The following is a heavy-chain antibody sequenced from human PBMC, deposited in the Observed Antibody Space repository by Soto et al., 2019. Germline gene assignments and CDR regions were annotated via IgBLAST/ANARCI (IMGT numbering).Heavy chain of an antibody. Sequence: GGSLGLSCASSGFTVSNSAISWVCQAPGKGLGWVSLVSATAGTTYYTDSVKGRFTISRDNSRNTVYLQMNSLRADDTAVYYCAKDRLAGGFDYWGQGTLVTVSS. CDR1: GFTVSNSA. J-gene: IGHJ4*02. CDR2: VSATAGTT. CDR3: AKDRLAGGFDY. D-gene: IGHD3-16*01. V-gene: IGHV3-23*01.